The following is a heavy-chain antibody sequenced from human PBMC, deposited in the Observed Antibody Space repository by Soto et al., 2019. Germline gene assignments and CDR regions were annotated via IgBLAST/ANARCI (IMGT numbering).Heavy chain of an antibody. V-gene: IGHV1-18*01. Sequence: SVEVSFKASSYTFTSYGISWVRQAPGQGLEWMGWISAYNGNTNYAQKLQGRVTMTTDTSTSTAYMELRSLRSDDTAVYYCARGPHCSSTSCYVGDAFDIWGQGTMVTVSS. D-gene: IGHD2-2*01. CDR2: ISAYNGNT. J-gene: IGHJ3*02. CDR1: SYTFTSYG. CDR3: ARGPHCSSTSCYVGDAFDI.